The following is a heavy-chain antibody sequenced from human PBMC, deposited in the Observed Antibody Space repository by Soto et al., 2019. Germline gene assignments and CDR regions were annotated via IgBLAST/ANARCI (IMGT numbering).Heavy chain of an antibody. Sequence: PVGSLRLSCAASGFTVSSNYMSWVRQAPGKGLEWVSVIYSGGSTYYADSVKGRFTISRDNSKNTLYLQMNSLRAEDTAVYYCARDRALTIFGIVWGQGTTVTVSS. D-gene: IGHD3-3*01. CDR2: IYSGGST. J-gene: IGHJ6*02. CDR3: ARDRALTIFGIV. V-gene: IGHV3-53*01. CDR1: GFTVSSNY.